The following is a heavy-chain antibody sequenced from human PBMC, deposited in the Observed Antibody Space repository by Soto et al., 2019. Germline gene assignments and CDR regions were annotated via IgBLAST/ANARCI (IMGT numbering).Heavy chain of an antibody. V-gene: IGHV6-1*01. CDR1: GDSVSSNRSL. CDR3: VREIAPRGFDP. CDR2: TYYRSKWYN. Sequence: QTLSLTVDISGDSVSSNRSLWNWIRQSPSRGLEWLGRTYYRSKWYNDYAVSVKSRITINPDTSKNQFSLQLNSVAPEDTAVYYCVREIAPRGFDPWGPGTLVTVSS. J-gene: IGHJ5*02. D-gene: IGHD2-21*01.